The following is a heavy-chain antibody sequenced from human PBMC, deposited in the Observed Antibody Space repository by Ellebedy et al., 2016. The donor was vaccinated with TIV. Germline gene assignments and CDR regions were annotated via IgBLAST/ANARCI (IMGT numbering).Heavy chain of an antibody. V-gene: IGHV3-48*04. D-gene: IGHD7-27*01. CDR3: ARDMGWGNERINDAFDI. Sequence: GGSLRLSCAASGFSFTSYSMNWVRQAPGKGLEWISYISHSSITIKYADSVKGRFTVSRDNSKNSLYLQMNSLRVEDTALYYCARDMGWGNERINDAFDIWGQGTTVTVSS. J-gene: IGHJ3*02. CDR2: ISHSSITI. CDR1: GFSFTSYS.